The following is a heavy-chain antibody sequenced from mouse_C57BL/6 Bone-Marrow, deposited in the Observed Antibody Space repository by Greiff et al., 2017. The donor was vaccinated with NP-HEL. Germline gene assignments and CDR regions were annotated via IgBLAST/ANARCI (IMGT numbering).Heavy chain of an antibody. CDR1: GYTFTSYW. CDR2: IYPGNSDT. V-gene: IGHV1-5*01. CDR3: TRSPGSSHWYFDV. D-gene: IGHD1-1*01. J-gene: IGHJ1*03. Sequence: DVKLQESGTVLARPGASVKMSCKPSGYTFTSYWMHWVKQRPGQGLEWIGAIYPGNSDTSYNQKFKGKAKLIAVTSASTAYMELSSLTNEDSAVYYCTRSPGSSHWYFDVWGTGTTVTVSS.